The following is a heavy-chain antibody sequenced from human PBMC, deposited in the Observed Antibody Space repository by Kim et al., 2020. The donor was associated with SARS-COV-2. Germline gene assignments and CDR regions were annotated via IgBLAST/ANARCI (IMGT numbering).Heavy chain of an antibody. V-gene: IGHV3-23*03. J-gene: IGHJ6*02. CDR1: GFTFSSYA. D-gene: IGHD6-13*01. Sequence: GGSLRLSCAASGFTFSSYAMSWVRQAPGKGLEWVSVIYSGGSSTYYADSVKGRFTISRDNSKNTLYLQMNSLRAEDTAVYYCAKDARIAAAGNLDYYYYGMDVWGQGTTVTVSS. CDR3: AKDARIAAAGNLDYYYYGMDV. CDR2: IYSGGSST.